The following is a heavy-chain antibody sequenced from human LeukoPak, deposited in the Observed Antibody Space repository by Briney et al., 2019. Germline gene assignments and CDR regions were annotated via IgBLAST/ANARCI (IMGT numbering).Heavy chain of an antibody. V-gene: IGHV3-30*02. D-gene: IGHD3-10*01. CDR1: GFIFSKYG. J-gene: IGHJ4*02. CDR2: IRYDGTNQ. Sequence: PGGSLRLSCAVSGFIFSKYGMHWVRQAPGKGLEWVTFIRYDGTNQFYADSVKGRFTISRDNSKNTLYLQVNSLRPEDTAVYFCAKDEFEETSLVFDNRGQGTLVTDSS. CDR3: AKDEFEETSLVFDN.